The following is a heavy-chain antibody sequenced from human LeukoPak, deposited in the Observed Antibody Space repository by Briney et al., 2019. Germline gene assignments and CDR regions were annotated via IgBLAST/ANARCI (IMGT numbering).Heavy chain of an antibody. D-gene: IGHD2-21*02. J-gene: IGHJ5*02. CDR2: ISSNGGST. CDR3: ARGVVTAISNWFDP. CDR1: GFTFSSYA. V-gene: IGHV3-64*01. Sequence: GGSLRLSCAASGFTFSSYAMHWVRQAPGKGLEYVSAISSNGGSTYYANSVKGRFTISRDNSKNTLYLQMGSLRAEDMAVYYCARGVVTAISNWFDPWGRGTLVTVSS.